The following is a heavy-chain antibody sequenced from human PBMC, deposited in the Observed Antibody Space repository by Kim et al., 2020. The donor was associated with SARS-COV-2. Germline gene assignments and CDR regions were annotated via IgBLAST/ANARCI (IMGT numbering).Heavy chain of an antibody. CDR3: ARRDLTSGWSFDF. J-gene: IGHJ4*02. D-gene: IGHD6-19*01. Sequence: SETLSLTCAVSGDSINSNNWWSWVRQPPGKGLEWIGEIFYTGSVIYNWSLKSRVTISLDKSKKQFSLNLRSVTAADTAVYFCARRDLTSGWSFDFWGQGTLVTVSS. CDR1: GDSINSNNW. V-gene: IGHV4-4*02. CDR2: IFYTGSV.